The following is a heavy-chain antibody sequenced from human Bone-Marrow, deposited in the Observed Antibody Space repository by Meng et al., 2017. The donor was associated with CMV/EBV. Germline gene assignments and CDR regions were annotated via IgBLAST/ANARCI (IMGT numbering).Heavy chain of an antibody. CDR2: IHYDGSSK. V-gene: IGHV3-30*02. D-gene: IGHD2-15*01. CDR1: GFTFSSYG. CDR3: AKLKWWEQAGDY. Sequence: GESLKISCAPSGFTFSSYGMHWVRQAPGKGLEWVAFIHYDGSSKYYADSVKGRFTISRDNSKNTVDLQMNSLRAEDTSIDYCAKLKWWEQAGDYWGQGTLVTVSS. J-gene: IGHJ4*02.